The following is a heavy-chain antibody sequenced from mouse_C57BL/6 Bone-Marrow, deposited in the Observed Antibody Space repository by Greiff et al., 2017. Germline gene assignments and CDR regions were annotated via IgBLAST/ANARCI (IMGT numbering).Heavy chain of an antibody. CDR3: ARRYYGSSYDWYFDV. CDR2: ISYSGST. J-gene: IGHJ1*03. Sequence: EVQLQQSGPGLAKPSQTLSLTCSVTGYSITSDYWNWIRKFPGNKLEYMGYISYSGSTYYNPSLKSRISITRDTSKNQYYLQLNSVTTEDTATYYCARRYYGSSYDWYFDVWGTGTTVTVSS. V-gene: IGHV3-8*01. CDR1: GYSITSDY. D-gene: IGHD1-1*01.